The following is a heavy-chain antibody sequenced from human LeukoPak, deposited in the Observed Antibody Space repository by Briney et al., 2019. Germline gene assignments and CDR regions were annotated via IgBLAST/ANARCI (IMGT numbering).Heavy chain of an antibody. CDR3: AREPVYYNSSGYYSGDY. D-gene: IGHD3-22*01. V-gene: IGHV1-2*02. CDR1: GYTFTGYY. CDR2: INPNSGGT. J-gene: IGHJ4*02. Sequence: ASVKVSCKASGYTFTGYYMHWVRQAPGQGLEWMGWINPNSGGTNYAQKFQGRVTMTRDTSISTAYMELSRLRSDDTAVYCCAREPVYYNSSGYYSGDYWGQGTLVTVSS.